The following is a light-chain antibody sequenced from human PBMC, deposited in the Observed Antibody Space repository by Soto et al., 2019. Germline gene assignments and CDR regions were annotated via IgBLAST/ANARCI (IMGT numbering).Light chain of an antibody. CDR3: QQLGENPRAFN. J-gene: IGKJ2*01. CDR2: GAS. Sequence: ESMLTQSPGTLSLSPGERATLSCRASQTINSSYLTWDQQKPGQAPRLLIVGASIRATGISDRLSVSGSGPGLTVTSSRLQLEDSAVYYGQQLGENPRAFNFGQGTQLEI. V-gene: IGKV3-20*01. CDR1: QTINSSY.